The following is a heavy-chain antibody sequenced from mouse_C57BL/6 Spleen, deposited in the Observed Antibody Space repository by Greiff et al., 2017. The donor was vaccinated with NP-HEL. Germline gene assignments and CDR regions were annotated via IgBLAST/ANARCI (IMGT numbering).Heavy chain of an antibody. CDR1: GYAFRSSW. J-gene: IGHJ3*01. D-gene: IGHD4-1*01. V-gene: IGHV1-82*01. CDR3: ARDWDFPPFAY. Sequence: LQESGPELVKPGASVKISCKASGYAFRSSWMNWVKQRPGKGLEWIGRIYPGDGDTNYNGKFKGKATLTADKSSSTAYMQLSSLTSEDSAVYFCARDWDFPPFAYWGQGTLVTVSA. CDR2: IYPGDGDT.